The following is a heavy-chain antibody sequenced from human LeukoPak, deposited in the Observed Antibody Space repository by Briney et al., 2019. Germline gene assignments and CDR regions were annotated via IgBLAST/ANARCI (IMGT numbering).Heavy chain of an antibody. Sequence: GGSLRLSCAASGFTFSSYAMSWVRQAPGKGLEGVSSIIGSAGSAYYADSVKGRFTISRDNSKNTLYLQMNSLRAEDTAVYYCARGGLRYCSSTSCYYFDYWGQGTLVTVSS. CDR3: ARGGLRYCSSTSCYYFDY. J-gene: IGHJ4*02. V-gene: IGHV3-23*01. CDR1: GFTFSSYA. CDR2: IIGSAGSA. D-gene: IGHD2-2*01.